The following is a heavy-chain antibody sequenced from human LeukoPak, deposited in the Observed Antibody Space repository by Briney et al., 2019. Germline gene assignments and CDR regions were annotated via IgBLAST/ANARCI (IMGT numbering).Heavy chain of an antibody. J-gene: IGHJ3*02. CDR2: IYHSGST. V-gene: IGHV4-30-2*01. D-gene: IGHD3-10*01. CDR3: ARGITMVRGVEPDAFDI. CDR1: GGSISSGGYS. Sequence: TLSLTCAVSGGSISSGGYSWSWIRQPPGKGLEWIGYIYHSGSTYYNPSLKSRVTISVDRSKNQFSLKLSPVTAADTAVYYCARGITMVRGVEPDAFDIWGQGTMVTVSS.